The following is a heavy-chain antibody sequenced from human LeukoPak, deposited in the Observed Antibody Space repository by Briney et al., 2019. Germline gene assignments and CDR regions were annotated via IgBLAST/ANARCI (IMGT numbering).Heavy chain of an antibody. J-gene: IGHJ4*02. CDR3: AKGTLESCSGSRCYPFDY. V-gene: IGHV3-23*01. CDR2: ITGGGTNT. CDR1: RFTFTTYA. Sequence: PGGSLRLSRGASRFTFTTYAMAWVRQAPGKKLECVAVITGGGTNTYHADSVKGRFTISRDNSKNTLSLQMNSLRVEDTAKYYCAKGTLESCSGSRCYPFDYWGQGTLVTVSS. D-gene: IGHD2-15*01.